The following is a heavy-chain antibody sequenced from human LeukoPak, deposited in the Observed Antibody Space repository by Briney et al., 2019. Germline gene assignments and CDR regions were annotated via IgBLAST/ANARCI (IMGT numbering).Heavy chain of an antibody. D-gene: IGHD4-23*01. Sequence: GGSLRLSCTGSGFTVSNNYMNWVRQAPGKGLEWVSVIYSGGSTFYADSVKGRFTISRDNSKNTLYLQMNSLRADDTAVYYCARANGGPYYFDYWGQGTLVTVSS. CDR3: ARANGGPYYFDY. V-gene: IGHV3-66*01. CDR1: GFTVSNNY. J-gene: IGHJ4*02. CDR2: IYSGGST.